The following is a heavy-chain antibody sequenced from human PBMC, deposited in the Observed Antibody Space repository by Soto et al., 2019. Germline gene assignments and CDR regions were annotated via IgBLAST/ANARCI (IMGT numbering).Heavy chain of an antibody. J-gene: IGHJ4*02. CDR1: GYTFTSYA. D-gene: IGHD3-10*01. CDR3: ARDFRELLWFGELSF. Sequence: QVQLVQSGVEVKKPGASVKVSCKASGYTFTSYAIHWVLQAPGQRLEWMGWINAGNGDTKYSQKFQGRVTITRDTSASAAYMELSSLRSEDTAVYYCARDFRELLWFGELSFWGQGTLVTVSS. V-gene: IGHV1-3*01. CDR2: INAGNGDT.